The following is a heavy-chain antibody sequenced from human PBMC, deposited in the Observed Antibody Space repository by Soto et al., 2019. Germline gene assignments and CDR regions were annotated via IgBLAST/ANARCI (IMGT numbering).Heavy chain of an antibody. CDR3: ASTYYHDSSGYFPYFDY. D-gene: IGHD3-22*01. Sequence: SETLSLTCTVSGGSISSRRYYWGWIRQPPGKGLEWIGSIYYSGSTYYNPSLKSRVTISVDTSKNQFSLKLSSVTAADTAVYYCASTYYHDSSGYFPYFDYWGQGTLVTVSS. J-gene: IGHJ4*02. V-gene: IGHV4-39*01. CDR2: IYYSGST. CDR1: GGSISSRRYY.